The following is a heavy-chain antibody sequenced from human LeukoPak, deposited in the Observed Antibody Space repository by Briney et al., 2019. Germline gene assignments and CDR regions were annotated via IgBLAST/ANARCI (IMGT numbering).Heavy chain of an antibody. J-gene: IGHJ4*02. D-gene: IGHD3-10*01. CDR3: ARESAGYYYGSGSFDY. CDR1: GFXFSNAW. Sequence: PGGSLRLSCAASGFXFSNAWISWVRQAPGKGLEWVSYISSSGSTIYYADSVKGRFTISRDNAKNSLYLQMNSLRAEDTAVYYCARESAGYYYGSGSFDYWGQGTLVTVSS. V-gene: IGHV3-11*01. CDR2: ISSSGSTI.